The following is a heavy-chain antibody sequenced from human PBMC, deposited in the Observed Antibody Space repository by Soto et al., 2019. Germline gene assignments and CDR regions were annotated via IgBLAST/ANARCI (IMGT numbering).Heavy chain of an antibody. D-gene: IGHD4-17*01. CDR1: GGSISSYY. CDR2: IYYSGST. CDR3: ARARGDYIGKNYMDV. Sequence: SETLSLTCTVSGGSISSYYWSWIRQPPGKGLEWIGYIYYSGSTNYNPSLKSRVTISVDTSKNQFSLKLSSVTAADTAVYYCARARGDYIGKNYMDVWGKGTTVTVSS. J-gene: IGHJ6*03. V-gene: IGHV4-59*01.